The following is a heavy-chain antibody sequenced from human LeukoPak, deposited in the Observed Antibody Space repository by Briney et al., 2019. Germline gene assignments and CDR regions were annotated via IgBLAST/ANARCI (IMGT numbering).Heavy chain of an antibody. CDR3: AKGAYDYVQIGYFAY. CDR2: IIGSADST. D-gene: IGHD3-16*01. CDR1: GFTFSDYA. J-gene: IGHJ4*02. Sequence: GGSLRLSCAASGFTFSDYAMNWVRQAPGKGLEWVSVIIGSADSTDYADSVKGRLTISRDRSKNTLYLQMNSLTVEDTAVYYCAKGAYDYVQIGYFAYWGQGTMVIVST. V-gene: IGHV3-23*01.